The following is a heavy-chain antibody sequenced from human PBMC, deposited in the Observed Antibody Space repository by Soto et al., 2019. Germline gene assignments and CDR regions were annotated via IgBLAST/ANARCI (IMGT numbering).Heavy chain of an antibody. V-gene: IGHV3-21*01. CDR3: ARVAYDGSGYYYDSAFDY. CDR1: GFTFSSYT. Sequence: EVQLVESGGGLVKPGGSLRLSCAASGFTFSSYTMNWVRQAPGKGLEWVSSISSSSSYIYYADSVKGRFTISRDNAKNSLYLQMSSLRAEDTAVYYCARVAYDGSGYYYDSAFDYWGQGTLVTVSS. D-gene: IGHD3-22*01. J-gene: IGHJ4*02. CDR2: ISSSSSYI.